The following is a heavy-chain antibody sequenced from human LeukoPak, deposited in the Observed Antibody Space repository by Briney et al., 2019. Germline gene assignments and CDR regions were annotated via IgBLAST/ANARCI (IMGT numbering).Heavy chain of an antibody. CDR2: INHSGST. Sequence: SETLSLTCTVSGGSISSGGYYWSWIRQPPGKGLEWIGEINHSGSTNYNPSLKSRVTISVDTSKNQFSLKLSSVTAADTAVYYCARGVRITMIVVVITRYYFDYWGQGTLVTVSS. J-gene: IGHJ4*02. D-gene: IGHD3-22*01. CDR3: ARGVRITMIVVVITRYYFDY. CDR1: GGSISSGGYY. V-gene: IGHV4-39*07.